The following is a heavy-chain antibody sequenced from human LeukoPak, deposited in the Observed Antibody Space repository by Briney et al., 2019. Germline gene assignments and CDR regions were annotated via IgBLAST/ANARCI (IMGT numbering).Heavy chain of an antibody. D-gene: IGHD6-13*01. V-gene: IGHV4-34*01. Sequence: SETLSLTCAVYVGSFSGYYWSWIRQPPGKGLEWIGEINHSGSTNYNSSLKSRVTISVDTSKNQFSLKLSSVTAADTAVYYCARGGGIAGTYYMDVWGKGTTVTVSS. CDR2: INHSGST. CDR1: VGSFSGYY. CDR3: ARGGGIAGTYYMDV. J-gene: IGHJ6*03.